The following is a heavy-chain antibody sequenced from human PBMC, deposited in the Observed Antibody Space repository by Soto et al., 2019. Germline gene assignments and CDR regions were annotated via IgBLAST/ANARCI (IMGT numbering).Heavy chain of an antibody. CDR3: ASLAYGDYFDY. D-gene: IGHD4-17*01. V-gene: IGHV3-7*01. CDR2: IKQDGSEK. CDR1: GFTFSIYW. J-gene: IGHJ4*02. Sequence: GGSLRLSCAASGFTFSIYWMSWVRQAPGKGLEWVANIKQDGSEKYYVDSVKGRFTISRDNAKNSLYLQMNSLRAEDTAVYYCASLAYGDYFDYWGQGTLVTVSS.